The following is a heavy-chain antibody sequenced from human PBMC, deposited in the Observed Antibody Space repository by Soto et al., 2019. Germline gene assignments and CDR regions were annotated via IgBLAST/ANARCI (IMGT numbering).Heavy chain of an antibody. CDR2: TSYSGTT. V-gene: IGHV4-39*01. CDR3: ALFCSGGSCDRTAFWYFDL. Sequence: QLHLQESGPGLLKPSETLSLTCTVSGGSLSSDRYYWGWIRQPPGKGLEWIGSTSYSGTTYYNPSLTGRVTISVNTTGKKFSLRLSSVTAADTAVYYCALFCSGGSCDRTAFWYFDLWGRGTLVTVSS. D-gene: IGHD2-15*01. CDR1: GGSLSSDRYY. J-gene: IGHJ2*01.